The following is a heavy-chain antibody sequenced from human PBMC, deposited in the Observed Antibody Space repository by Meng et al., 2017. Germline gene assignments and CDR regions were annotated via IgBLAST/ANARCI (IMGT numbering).Heavy chain of an antibody. CDR1: GFTFSSYA. CDR3: ARDGGDYDFCPYYGMDV. D-gene: IGHD3-3*01. V-gene: IGHV3-30*01. J-gene: IGHJ6*02. CDR2: ISYDGSNK. Sequence: GESLKISCAAPGFTFSSYAMHWVRQAPAKGLEWVAVISYDGSNKYYAHSVTRRFTISRDNSKNTLYLQMNSLRAEDTSVYYCARDGGDYDFCPYYGMDVWGQGTTVTVSS.